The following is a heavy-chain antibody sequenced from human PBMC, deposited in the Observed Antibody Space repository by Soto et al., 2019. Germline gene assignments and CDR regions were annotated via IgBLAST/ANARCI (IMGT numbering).Heavy chain of an antibody. J-gene: IGHJ4*01. CDR2: LYSGGST. CDR3: ASSGYYESSGPPGLGY. Sequence: EVQLVETGGGLIQPGGSLRLSCAASGFTVSSNYMSWVRQAPGKGLEWVSVLYSGGSTYYADSVKGRFTISGDNTKSTLYPERNTVREAGKAVSYCASSGYYESSGPPGLGYWGHGTPVTVSS. V-gene: IGHV3-53*02. D-gene: IGHD3-22*01. CDR1: GFTVSSNY.